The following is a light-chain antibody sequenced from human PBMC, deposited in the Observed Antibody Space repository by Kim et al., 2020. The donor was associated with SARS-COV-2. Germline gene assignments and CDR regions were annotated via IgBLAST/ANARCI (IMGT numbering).Light chain of an antibody. J-gene: IGLJ1*01. CDR2: EVS. CDR3: SSYAGSNNV. Sequence: QSALTQPPSASGSPGQSVTISCTGTSSDVGGYNYVSWYQQHPGKAPKLMIYEVSKRPSGVPDRFSGSKSGNTASLTVSGLQAEDEADYYCSSYAGSNNVFGTGNKVTVL. V-gene: IGLV2-8*01. CDR1: SSDVGGYNY.